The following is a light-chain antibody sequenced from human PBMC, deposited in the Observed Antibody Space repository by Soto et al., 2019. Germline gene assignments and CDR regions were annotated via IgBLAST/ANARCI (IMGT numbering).Light chain of an antibody. J-gene: IGLJ2*01. CDR2: EDT. CDR3: SSYTSSSASVV. CDR1: SSDVGSYNR. V-gene: IGLV2-18*02. Sequence: QSALTQPPSVSGSPGQSVTISCTGTSSDVGSYNRVSWYQQPPGTAPRLMIYEDTNRPSGVPDRFSGSKSGNTASLTISGLQAEDEADYYCSSYTSSSASVVFGGGTKLTVL.